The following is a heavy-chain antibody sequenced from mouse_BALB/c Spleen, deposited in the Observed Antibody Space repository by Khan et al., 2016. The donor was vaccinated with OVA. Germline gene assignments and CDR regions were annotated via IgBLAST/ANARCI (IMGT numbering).Heavy chain of an antibody. J-gene: IGHJ3*01. CDR3: ARGGYAVFAY. V-gene: IGHV1-77*01. Sequence: QVQLQQSGPELVKPGASVKMSCKASGYTFTDYVINWVKQRTGQGLEWIGDIFPGSGSTYYNENFKGKAKLTADKSSNTAYMQLRSLTFEDSAVYFCARGGYAVFAYWGQGTLVTVSA. CDR1: GYTFTDYV. CDR2: IFPGSGST.